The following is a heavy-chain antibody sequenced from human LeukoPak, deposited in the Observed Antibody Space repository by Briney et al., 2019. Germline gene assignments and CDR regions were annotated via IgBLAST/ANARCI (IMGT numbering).Heavy chain of an antibody. CDR2: INPNSGGT. CDR3: AKVYDSSGYYYFDY. Sequence: GASVKVSCKASGYTFTSYAMHWVRQAPGQRLEWMGWINPNSGGTNYAQKFQGRVTMTRDTSISTAYMELSRLRSDDTAVYYCAKVYDSSGYYYFDYWGQGTLVTVSS. D-gene: IGHD3-22*01. J-gene: IGHJ4*02. V-gene: IGHV1-2*02. CDR1: GYTFTSYA.